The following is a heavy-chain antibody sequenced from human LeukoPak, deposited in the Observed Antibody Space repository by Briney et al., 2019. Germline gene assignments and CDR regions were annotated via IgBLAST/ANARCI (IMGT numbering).Heavy chain of an antibody. CDR3: ARDSIAVAGDYYYYYMDV. V-gene: IGHV4-59*01. D-gene: IGHD6-19*01. CDR2: IYYSGST. CDR1: GGSISSYY. Sequence: PSETLSLTCTVSGGSISSYYWSWIRQPPGKGLEWVGYIYYSGSTTYNPSLKSRVTISVDTPKNQFSLKLSSVTAADTAVYYCARDSIAVAGDYYYYYMDVWGKGTTVTVSS. J-gene: IGHJ6*03.